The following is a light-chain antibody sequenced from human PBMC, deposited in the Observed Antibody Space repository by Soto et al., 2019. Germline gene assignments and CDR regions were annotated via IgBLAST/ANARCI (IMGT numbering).Light chain of an antibody. CDR1: SSNIGAGYD. CDR3: HSYDSSLSASV. CDR2: GTT. Sequence: QSVLTQTPSVSGAPGQRVTISSTGRSSNIGAGYDVHWYQHLPGTAPKLLIYGTTNRPSGVPDRFSGSKSGISASLAITGLQAEDEADYYCHSYDSSLSASVFGAGTKVTVL. J-gene: IGLJ1*01. V-gene: IGLV1-40*01.